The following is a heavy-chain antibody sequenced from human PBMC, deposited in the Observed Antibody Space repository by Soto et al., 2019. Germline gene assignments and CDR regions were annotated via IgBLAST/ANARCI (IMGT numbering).Heavy chain of an antibody. D-gene: IGHD1-7*01. CDR2: ISSSSSYI. CDR3: GRTDQGLELRD. J-gene: IGHJ4*02. CDR1: GFHFSTFS. V-gene: IGHV3-21*02. Sequence: EVQLVESGGGLVKPGGSLRISCAASGFHFSTFSMNCVRQAPGKGLEWVSSISSSSSYISYAESLRGGFTISRDNAQKSLYLQMNGLRVDDTAMYYCGRTDQGLELRDWGQGTLVTVSS.